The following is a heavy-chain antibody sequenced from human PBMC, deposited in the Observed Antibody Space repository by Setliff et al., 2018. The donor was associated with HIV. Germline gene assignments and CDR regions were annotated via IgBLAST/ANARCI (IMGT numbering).Heavy chain of an antibody. Sequence: ASVKVSCKISGYTFTDFWIHWVRQAPGQGLESMGWIDPDKGDTGYAHNFQGRVIMTRDTSTSTVYMELHWLTSDDTAVYYCARDESIFGVAISDYWGQGTLVTVSS. CDR2: IDPDKGDT. CDR3: ARDESIFGVAISDY. CDR1: GYTFTDFW. J-gene: IGHJ4*02. D-gene: IGHD3-3*01. V-gene: IGHV1-2*02.